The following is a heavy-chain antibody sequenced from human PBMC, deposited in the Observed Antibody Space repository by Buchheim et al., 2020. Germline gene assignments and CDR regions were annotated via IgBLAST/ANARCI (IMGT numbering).Heavy chain of an antibody. CDR2: ISGDGSNT. CDR1: GFTFSNYW. V-gene: IGHV3-74*01. Sequence: EVQLVESGGGLVQPGGSLRLSCVDSGFTFSNYWMIWVRQAPGKGLVWVSSISGDGSNTYYADSVKGRFTFSRDKAKNTLYLQMNSLRAEDTAVYYCAKGPGRIAAPYYYYGMDVWGQGTT. J-gene: IGHJ6*02. CDR3: AKGPGRIAAPYYYYGMDV. D-gene: IGHD6-6*01.